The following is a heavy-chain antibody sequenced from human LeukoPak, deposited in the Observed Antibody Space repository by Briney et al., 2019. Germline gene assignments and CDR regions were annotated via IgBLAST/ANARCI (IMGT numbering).Heavy chain of an antibody. D-gene: IGHD3-3*01. Sequence: SETLSLTCAVYGGSFSGYYWSWIRRPPGKGLEWIGEINDSGSTNYNPSLKSRVTISVDTSKNQFSLKLSSVTAADTAVYYCARVVTIFGVVNHFDYWGQGTLVTVSS. CDR1: GGSFSGYY. V-gene: IGHV4-34*01. CDR2: INDSGST. J-gene: IGHJ4*02. CDR3: ARVVTIFGVVNHFDY.